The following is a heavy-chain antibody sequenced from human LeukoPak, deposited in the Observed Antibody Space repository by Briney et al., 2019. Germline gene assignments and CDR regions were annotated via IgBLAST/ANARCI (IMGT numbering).Heavy chain of an antibody. V-gene: IGHV3-21*04. J-gene: IGHJ4*02. CDR1: GFTFSSYS. D-gene: IGHD3-22*01. Sequence: GGSLRLSCAASGFTFSSYSMNWVRQAPGKGLEWVSSISSSSSYIYYADSVKGRFTISRDKAKNSLYLQMNSLRAEDTASYHCARSYYDSSGYAYYFEYWGQGTLVIVSS. CDR3: ARSYYDSSGYAYYFEY. CDR2: ISSSSSYI.